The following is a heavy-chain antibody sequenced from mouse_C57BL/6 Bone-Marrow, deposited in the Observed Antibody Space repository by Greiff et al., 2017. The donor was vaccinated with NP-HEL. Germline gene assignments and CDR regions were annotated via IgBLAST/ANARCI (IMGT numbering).Heavy chain of an antibody. J-gene: IGHJ4*01. CDR3: ARQLRLSYYAMDY. CDR2: INPSSGYT. CDR1: GFTFTSYW. D-gene: IGHD3-2*02. Sequence: QVQLQQSGAELAKPGASVKLSCTASGFTFTSYWMHWVQQRPGQGLEWIGYINPSSGYTKYNQKFKDKATLTADKASSTAYMQLSSLTSEDSAVYYCARQLRLSYYAMDYWGQGTSVTVSS. V-gene: IGHV1-7*01.